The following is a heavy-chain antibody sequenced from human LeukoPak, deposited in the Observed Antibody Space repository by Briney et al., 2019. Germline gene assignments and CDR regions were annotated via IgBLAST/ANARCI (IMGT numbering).Heavy chain of an antibody. CDR2: IKQDGSEK. CDR1: GFTFSIYW. V-gene: IGHV3-7*01. CDR3: ARSNYIIY. J-gene: IGHJ4*02. Sequence: PGGSLRLSCAASGFTFSIYWMTWVRQAPGKGPEWVANIKQDGSEKYYVDSVKGRFTISRDNAKNSLYLQMDSLRAEDTAIYYCARSNYIIYWGQGTLVTVSS. D-gene: IGHD4-11*01.